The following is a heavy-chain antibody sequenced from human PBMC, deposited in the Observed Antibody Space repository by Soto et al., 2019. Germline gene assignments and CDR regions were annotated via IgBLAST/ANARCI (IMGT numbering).Heavy chain of an antibody. D-gene: IGHD2-15*01. Sequence: EVQVLESGGGLVQPGGSLRLSCEGSGFTVSSHAMTWIRQAPGKGPEWVSTVTADGGTYYADSVKGRFAMSRDTSXXTXDLQMNSLGADDTAAYYCAPHVSCSGGSCQYDAFAIRGQGTMVTVSS. CDR3: APHVSCSGGSCQYDAFAI. CDR2: VTADGGT. J-gene: IGHJ3*02. CDR1: GFTVSSHA. V-gene: IGHV3-23*01.